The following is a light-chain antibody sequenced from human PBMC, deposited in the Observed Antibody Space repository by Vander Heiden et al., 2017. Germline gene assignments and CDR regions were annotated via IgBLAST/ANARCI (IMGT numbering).Light chain of an antibody. CDR1: QGLSRNF. CDR3: QQYDKLPLT. CDR2: GAS. V-gene: IGKV3-20*01. Sequence: NVLTQSPGTLSLSPGQKATLSCRAIQGLSRNFLAWHQQQPGQSTRLLIYGASNRAAGTPDRFSGSGSGTAFTLTSSRLEPEDFAVYFCQQYDKLPLTFGGGTKVDLK. J-gene: IGKJ4*01.